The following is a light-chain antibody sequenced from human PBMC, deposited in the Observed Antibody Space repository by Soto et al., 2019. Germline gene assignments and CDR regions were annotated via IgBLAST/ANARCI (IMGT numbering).Light chain of an antibody. CDR3: QQYDSNPFT. V-gene: IGKV1-5*03. CDR1: QNIGGW. Sequence: DIQMTQSPSTLSASVGDTVTITCWASQNIGGWLAWFQQKQGKAPKLLIFMAYKLESGVPSRFSGSGSGTEFSLTIRGLQPDDFATYYCQQYDSNPFTFGPGTKVDIK. J-gene: IGKJ3*01. CDR2: MAY.